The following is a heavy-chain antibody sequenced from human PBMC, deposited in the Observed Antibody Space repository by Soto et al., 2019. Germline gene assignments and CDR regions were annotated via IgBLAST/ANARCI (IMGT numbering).Heavy chain of an antibody. CDR1: GGSISSSSYY. J-gene: IGHJ3*02. CDR3: ARRGIALATDAFDI. Sequence: PSETLSLTCTVSGGSISSSSYYWGWIRQPPGKGLEWIGSIYYSGSTYYNPSLKSRVTISVDTSKNQFSLKLSSVTAADTAVYYCARRGIALATDAFDIWGQGTMVTFSS. CDR2: IYYSGST. V-gene: IGHV4-39*01. D-gene: IGHD6-19*01.